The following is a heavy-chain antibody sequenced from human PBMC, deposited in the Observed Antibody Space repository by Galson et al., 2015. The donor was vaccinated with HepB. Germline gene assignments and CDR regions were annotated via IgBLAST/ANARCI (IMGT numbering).Heavy chain of an antibody. CDR3: ARTAGYFDL. CDR1: GDSVSSNSAA. V-gene: IGHV6-1*01. CDR2: TYYRSKWFY. J-gene: IGHJ2*01. D-gene: IGHD1-14*01. Sequence: CAISGDSVSSNSAAWNRIRQSPSRGLEWLGRTYYRSKWFYDYAVSVKSRITINPDTSKNQFSQQLKSVTPEDTAVYYCARTAGYFDLWGRGTLVTVSS.